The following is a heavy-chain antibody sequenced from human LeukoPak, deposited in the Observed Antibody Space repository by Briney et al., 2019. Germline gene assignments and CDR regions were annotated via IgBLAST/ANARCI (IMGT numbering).Heavy chain of an antibody. Sequence: PGGSLRLSCAASGFTFSSYSMNWVRQAPGKGLEWVSYIDSSSSTIYYADSVKGRFTISRDNAKNSLYLQMNSLRAEDTAVYYCARGGTLVVPAALPDYWGQGTLVTVSS. CDR3: ARGGTLVVPAALPDY. CDR1: GFTFSSYS. D-gene: IGHD2-2*01. V-gene: IGHV3-48*01. J-gene: IGHJ4*02. CDR2: IDSSSSTI.